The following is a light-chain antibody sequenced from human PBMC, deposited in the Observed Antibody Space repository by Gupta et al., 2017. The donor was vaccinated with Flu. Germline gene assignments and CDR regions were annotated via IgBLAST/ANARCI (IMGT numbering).Light chain of an antibody. V-gene: IGKV3-15*01. Sequence: IVITQSPVTPSVSPGERVTLSCRASQSVSSNLAWYQQKPGQAPRLLIYGASTRDTGIPVRFSASGSGTEFTLTISSLQSEDFAVYYCQQYKIWPLTFGGGTKVEIK. CDR1: QSVSSN. J-gene: IGKJ4*01. CDR3: QQYKIWPLT. CDR2: GAS.